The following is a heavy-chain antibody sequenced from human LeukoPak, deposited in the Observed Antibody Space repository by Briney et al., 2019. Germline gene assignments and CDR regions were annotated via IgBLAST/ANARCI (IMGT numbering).Heavy chain of an antibody. CDR1: GGSISSYY. CDR3: ARCDLRPQFHWFDP. CDR2: IYYSGST. D-gene: IGHD5-24*01. Sequence: SETLSLTCTVSGGSISSYYWSWIRQPPGKGLEWIGYIYYSGSTNYNPSLKSRVTISVDTSKNQFSLKLSSVTAADTAVYYCARCDLRPQFHWFDPWGQGTLVTVSS. J-gene: IGHJ5*02. V-gene: IGHV4-59*01.